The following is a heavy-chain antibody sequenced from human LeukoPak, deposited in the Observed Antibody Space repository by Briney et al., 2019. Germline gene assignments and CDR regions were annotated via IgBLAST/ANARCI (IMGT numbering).Heavy chain of an antibody. D-gene: IGHD1-14*01. Sequence: SQTLSPTCAISGDSVSSNSAAWNWIRQSPSRGLELLGRTYYRSKWYNDYAISVKSRITINPDTSKTQFSLQLNSVPPEDTAVYYCARVGAPDNAHYYMDVWGKGTTVTISS. CDR3: ARVGAPDNAHYYMDV. CDR2: TYYRSKWYN. J-gene: IGHJ6*03. V-gene: IGHV6-1*01. CDR1: GDSVSSNSAA.